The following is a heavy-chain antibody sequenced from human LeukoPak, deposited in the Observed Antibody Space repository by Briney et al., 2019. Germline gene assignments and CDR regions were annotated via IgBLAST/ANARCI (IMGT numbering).Heavy chain of an antibody. CDR3: AGGIGYATSPADH. CDR2: IHDTMGT. CDR1: GGSMKNYY. Sequence: PPETLSLTCTVSGGSMKNYYWSWIRQPPGKGLEWIGYIHDTMGTNYNPYLKSRVTMSLDTSKNHFSLSLNSVTAADTAVYFCAGGIGYATSPADHLGQGTLVIVSS. J-gene: IGHJ5*02. V-gene: IGHV4-59*01. D-gene: IGHD6-13*01.